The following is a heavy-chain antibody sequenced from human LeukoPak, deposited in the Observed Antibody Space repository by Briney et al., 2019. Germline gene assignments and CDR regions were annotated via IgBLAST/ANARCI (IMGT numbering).Heavy chain of an antibody. CDR1: GYTFTGYY. Sequence: ASVKVSCKASGYTFTGYYMHWVRQAPGQGLEWMGWINPNSGGTNYAQKFQGRVTMTRDTSISTAYMELSRLRSDDTAMYYCARGLRLLRYFDLEDYWGQGTLVTVSS. CDR2: INPNSGGT. J-gene: IGHJ4*02. D-gene: IGHD3-9*01. V-gene: IGHV1-2*02. CDR3: ARGLRLLRYFDLEDY.